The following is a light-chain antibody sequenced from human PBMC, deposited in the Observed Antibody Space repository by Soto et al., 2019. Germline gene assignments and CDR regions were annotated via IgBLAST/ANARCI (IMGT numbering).Light chain of an antibody. V-gene: IGLV2-8*01. CDR3: GSYAGSQLV. Sequence: QSVLTQPPSASGSPGQSVTISCTGTSSDVGGYNYVSWYQQHPGKAPKVMIYEVSKRPSGVPDRFSGAKSGNTASMSVSGLQAEDDADYYCGSYAGSQLVFGGGTKVTVL. CDR1: SSDVGGYNY. CDR2: EVS. J-gene: IGLJ2*01.